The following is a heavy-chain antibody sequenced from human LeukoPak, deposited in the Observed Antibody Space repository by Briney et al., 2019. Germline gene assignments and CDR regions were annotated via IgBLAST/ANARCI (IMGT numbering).Heavy chain of an antibody. CDR2: IYFTGST. Sequence: PSETLSLTCTVSGGSLSGSNYNWDRVRQPPGKGLEWIGSIYFTGSTNYNPSLKSRVTISIDMSMTQFSLKLSSVTPADTAVYYCARDRSSGWYSWFDPWGQGTLVTVSS. V-gene: IGHV4-39*02. D-gene: IGHD6-19*01. CDR3: ARDRSSGWYSWFDP. J-gene: IGHJ5*02. CDR1: GGSLSGSNYN.